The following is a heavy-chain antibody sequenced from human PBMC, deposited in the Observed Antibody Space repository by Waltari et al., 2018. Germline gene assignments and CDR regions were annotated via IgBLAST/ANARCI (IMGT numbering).Heavy chain of an antibody. Sequence: QVQLVQSGAEVKKPGASVKVSCKASGYTFTCYAMHWVRQAPGQRLEWMGWINAGNGNTKYSQEFQGRVTITRDTSASTAYMELSSLRSEDMAVYYCARAQLGKTYFDYWGQGTLVTVSS. D-gene: IGHD7-27*01. J-gene: IGHJ4*02. CDR3: ARAQLGKTYFDY. CDR1: GYTFTCYA. CDR2: INAGNGNT. V-gene: IGHV1-3*03.